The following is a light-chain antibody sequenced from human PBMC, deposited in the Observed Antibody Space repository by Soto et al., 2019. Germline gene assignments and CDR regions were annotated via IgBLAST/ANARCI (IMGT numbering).Light chain of an antibody. J-gene: IGLJ3*02. Sequence: QTVVTQAPSVSGAPGQRVTISCAGSSSNIGAGFSVHWYQHLPGTAPKLLIYGNDRPSGVPDRFSGSKSGTSASLAITGLQAEDEADYYCQSYDSGLSSWVFGGGTKLTVL. V-gene: IGLV1-40*01. CDR2: GN. CDR1: SSNIGAGFS. CDR3: QSYDSGLSSWV.